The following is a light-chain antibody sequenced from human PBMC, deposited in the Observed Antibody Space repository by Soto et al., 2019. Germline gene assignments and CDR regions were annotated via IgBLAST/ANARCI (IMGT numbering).Light chain of an antibody. CDR1: QSISSN. CDR2: RTS. J-gene: IGKJ4*01. CDR3: QQYNNWPRAT. Sequence: ESVLTQSPATLSVSPGERATLSCRASQSISSNLAWYQQKPGQAPMLLMFRTSSRATGFPARFSGSGSGTEFNPTISSLQSEDFGVYYCQQYNNWPRATFGGGTKVEIK. V-gene: IGKV3-15*01.